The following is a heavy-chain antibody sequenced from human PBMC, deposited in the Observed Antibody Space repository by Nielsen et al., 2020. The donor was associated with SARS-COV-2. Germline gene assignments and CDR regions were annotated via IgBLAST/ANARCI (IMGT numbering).Heavy chain of an antibody. V-gene: IGHV1-18*01. CDR1: GDSSFTDG. Sequence: ASVKVSCKASGDSSFTDGINWVRQAPGQGFEWMGWISVYNGNTNHAENFQARVTMTTEKSTSTTYMELTSLRSDDTAVYYCARSTGVLGPKHFDSWGQGTPVTVSS. CDR2: ISVYNGNT. J-gene: IGHJ4*02. CDR3: ARSTGVLGPKHFDS. D-gene: IGHD5/OR15-5a*01.